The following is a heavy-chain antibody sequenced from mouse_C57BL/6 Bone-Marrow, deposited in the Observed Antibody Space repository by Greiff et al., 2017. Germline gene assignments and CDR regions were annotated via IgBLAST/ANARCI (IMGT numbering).Heavy chain of an antibody. Sequence: EVMLVESGGDLVKPGGSLKLSCAASGFTFSSYGMSWVRQTPDQRLEWVATISSGGSYTYYPDSVKGRFTISRDNAKNTLYLQMSSLKSEYTAMYYCARHLWPYSAMDYWGQGTSVTVSS. CDR3: ARHLWPYSAMDY. J-gene: IGHJ4*01. D-gene: IGHD1-1*02. CDR1: GFTFSSYG. V-gene: IGHV5-6*01. CDR2: ISSGGSYT.